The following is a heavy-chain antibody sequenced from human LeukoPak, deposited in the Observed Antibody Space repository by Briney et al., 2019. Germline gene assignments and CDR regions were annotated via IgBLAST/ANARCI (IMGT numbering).Heavy chain of an antibody. CDR3: GKTTVGYSSGQKPAWPVDY. V-gene: IGHV3-23*01. CDR1: GFTFGSHA. CDR2: IFGSGGSP. Sequence: GSLRLSCEASGFTFGSHAMYWVRQAPGKGLEWVAGIFGSGGSPHYADSVKGRFIISRDNPRNTVYLQINSLRAEDTAVYYCGKTTVGYSSGQKPAWPVDYWGQGTLVTVSS. D-gene: IGHD5-18*01. J-gene: IGHJ4*02.